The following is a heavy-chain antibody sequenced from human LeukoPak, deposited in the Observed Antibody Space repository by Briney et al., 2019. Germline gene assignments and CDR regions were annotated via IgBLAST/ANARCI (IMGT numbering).Heavy chain of an antibody. CDR1: GFTFSSYW. CDR3: GALSYSYGRGIGY. Sequence: GGYLRLSCAASGFTFSSYWMSWVRQAPGKGLEWVANIKEDGSEKYYVDSVKGRFTISRDNAKNSLYLQMNSLRAEDTAVYYFGALSYSYGRGIGYWGQGPRVPGS. CDR2: IKEDGSEK. D-gene: IGHD3-16*01. J-gene: IGHJ4*02. V-gene: IGHV3-7*01.